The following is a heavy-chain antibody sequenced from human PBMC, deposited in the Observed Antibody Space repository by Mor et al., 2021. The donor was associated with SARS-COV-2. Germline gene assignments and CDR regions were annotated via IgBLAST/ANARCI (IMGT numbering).Heavy chain of an antibody. J-gene: IGHJ6*02. V-gene: IGHV3-23*01. Sequence: VRGRFAISRDNSKNTLYLQIYSLRAEDTAVYYCATINLGDRGWGMDVWGQGTAVTVS. D-gene: IGHD2-21*02. CDR3: ATINLGDRGWGMDV.